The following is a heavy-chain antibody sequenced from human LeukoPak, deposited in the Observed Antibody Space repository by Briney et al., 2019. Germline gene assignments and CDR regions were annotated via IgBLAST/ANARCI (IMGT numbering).Heavy chain of an antibody. CDR3: ARLGVGATGAFDY. D-gene: IGHD1-26*01. V-gene: IGHV3-21*01. Sequence: GGSLRLSCAASGFTFSSYSMNWVRQAPGKGLEWVSSISSSSYIYYADSVKGRFTISRDNAKNSLYLQMNSLRAEDTAVYYCARLGVGATGAFDYWGQGTLVTVSS. J-gene: IGHJ4*02. CDR2: ISSSSYI. CDR1: GFTFSSYS.